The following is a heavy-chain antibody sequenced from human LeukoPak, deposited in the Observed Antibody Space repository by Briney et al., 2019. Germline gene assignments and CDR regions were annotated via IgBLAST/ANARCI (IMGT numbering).Heavy chain of an antibody. CDR2: ISGSGDNT. CDR1: GFTFSSYG. V-gene: IGHV3-23*01. D-gene: IGHD3-22*01. CDR3: AKGSYYDSSGSFYFDY. Sequence: GRSLRLSCAASGFTFSSYGMHRVRQAPGKGLEWVSGISGSGDNTYYADSVKGRFTISRDNSKNTLYVQVNSLGTEDTAAYYCAKGSYYDSSGSFYFDYWGQGTLVTVSS. J-gene: IGHJ4*02.